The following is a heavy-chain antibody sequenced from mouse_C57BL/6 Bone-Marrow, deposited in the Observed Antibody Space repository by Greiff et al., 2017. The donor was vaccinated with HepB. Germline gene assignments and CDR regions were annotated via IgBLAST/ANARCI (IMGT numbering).Heavy chain of an antibody. CDR1: GYTFTSYW. Sequence: QVQLQQPGAELVKPGASVKLSCKASGYTFTSYWMHWVKQRPGQGLEWIGMIHPNSGSTNYNEKFKSKATLTVDKSSSTAYMQLSSLTSEDSAVYYCARLEGRFDWYFDVWGTGTTVTVSS. J-gene: IGHJ1*03. D-gene: IGHD1-1*01. CDR3: ARLEGRFDWYFDV. V-gene: IGHV1-64*01. CDR2: IHPNSGST.